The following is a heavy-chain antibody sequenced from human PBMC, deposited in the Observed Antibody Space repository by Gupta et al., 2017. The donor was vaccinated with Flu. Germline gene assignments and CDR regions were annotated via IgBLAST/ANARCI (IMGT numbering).Heavy chain of an antibody. D-gene: IGHD3-3*01. CDR2: ISISSSYR. J-gene: IGHJ4*02. Sequence: VQRVESGGGMVKPGGSLRHACAASGFTFSSYSMNWVRQAPGKGLEWVSSISISSSYRYYADSVKGRFTSSRDNVKNSLYLQMNSLRAEDTAGYYWWIFEYYDFWSGYDPFDYWGQGTLVTVSS. CDR1: GFTFSSYS. V-gene: IGHV3-21*01. CDR3: WIFEYYDFWSGYDPFDY.